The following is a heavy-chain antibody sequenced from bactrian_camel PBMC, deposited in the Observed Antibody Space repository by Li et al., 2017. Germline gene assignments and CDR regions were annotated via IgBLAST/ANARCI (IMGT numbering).Heavy chain of an antibody. D-gene: IGHD5*01. V-gene: IGHV3S57*01. J-gene: IGHJ4*01. CDR3: AAVPRGYGTWSTTEVNY. CDR2: IDSDGRT. Sequence: HVQLVESGGGSVQAGGSLRLSCVASGSIDFGCMGWFRQTPGKEREGVASIDSDGRTEYADSVKGRFAISRDNAENTLYLQMNSLKPEDTAMYYCAAVPRGYGTWSTTEVNYWGQGTQVTVS. CDR1: GSIDFGC.